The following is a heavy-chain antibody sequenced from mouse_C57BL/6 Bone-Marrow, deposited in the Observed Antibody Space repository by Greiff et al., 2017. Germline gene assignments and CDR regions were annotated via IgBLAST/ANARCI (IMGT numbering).Heavy chain of an antibody. Sequence: VQLQQPGTELVKPGASVKLSCKASGYTFTSYWMHWVKQRPGQGLEWIGNINPSNGGTNYNEKFKSKATLTVDKSSSTAYMQLSSLTSEDSAVDYCARGYYGSSPSFDVWGTGTTVTVSS. CDR2: INPSNGGT. D-gene: IGHD1-1*01. CDR1: GYTFTSYW. V-gene: IGHV1-53*01. CDR3: ARGYYGSSPSFDV. J-gene: IGHJ1*03.